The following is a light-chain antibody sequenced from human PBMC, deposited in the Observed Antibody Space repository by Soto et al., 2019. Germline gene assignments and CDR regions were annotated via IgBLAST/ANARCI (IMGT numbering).Light chain of an antibody. CDR2: GAS. Sequence: EIVLTQSPGTLSLSPGERASLSCRASQSVSSSYLAWYQQRPGQAPRLLIYGASNRAVGIPDRFSGSGSGTDFILTLNIRGPDGFALYYCQQWHSSPPPITFGQGTRVEI. J-gene: IGKJ5*01. CDR1: QSVSSSY. V-gene: IGKV3-20*01. CDR3: QQWHSSPPPIT.